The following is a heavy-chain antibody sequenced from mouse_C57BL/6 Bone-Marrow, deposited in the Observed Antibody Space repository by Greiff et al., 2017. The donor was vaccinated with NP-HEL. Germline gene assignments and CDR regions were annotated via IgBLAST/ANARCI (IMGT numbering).Heavy chain of an antibody. Sequence: EVQLQESGPGLVKPSQSLSLTCSVTGYSITSGYYWNWIRQFPGNKLEWMGYISYDGSNNYNPSLKNRISITRDTSKNQFFLKLNSVTTEDTATYYGARRTGDDSWFAYWGQGTLVTVSA. CDR1: GYSITSGYY. CDR3: ARRTGDDSWFAY. J-gene: IGHJ3*01. V-gene: IGHV3-6*01. CDR2: ISYDGSN. D-gene: IGHD2-13*01.